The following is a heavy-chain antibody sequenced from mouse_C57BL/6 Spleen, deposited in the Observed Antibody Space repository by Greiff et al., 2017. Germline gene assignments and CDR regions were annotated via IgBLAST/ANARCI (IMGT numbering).Heavy chain of an antibody. D-gene: IGHD4-1*01. J-gene: IGHJ4*01. CDR1: GIDFSRYW. CDR2: INPDSSTI. CDR3: ARRDWDEAMDY. V-gene: IGHV4-1*01. Sequence: AAAGIDFSRYWMSWVRRAPGKGLEWIGEINPDSSTINYAPSLKDKFIISRDNAKNTLYLQMSKVRSEDTALYYCARRDWDEAMDYWGQGNSVTVSS.